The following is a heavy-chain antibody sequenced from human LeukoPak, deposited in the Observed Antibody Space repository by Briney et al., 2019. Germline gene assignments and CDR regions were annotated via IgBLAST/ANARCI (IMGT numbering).Heavy chain of an antibody. CDR3: TRDWRDAYNWDYFDY. CDR2: IRSKAYGGTT. CDR1: GFTFGDYA. V-gene: IGHV3-49*03. J-gene: IGHJ4*02. D-gene: IGHD5-24*01. Sequence: GGSLRLSCTASGFTFGDYAMSWFRQAQGKGLGWVGFIRSKAYGGTTEYAASVKGRFTISRDDSKSIAYLQMNSLKTEDTAVYYCTRDWRDAYNWDYFDYWGQGTLVTVSS.